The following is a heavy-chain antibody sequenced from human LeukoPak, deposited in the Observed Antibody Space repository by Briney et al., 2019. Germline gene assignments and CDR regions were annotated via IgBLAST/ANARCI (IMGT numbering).Heavy chain of an antibody. Sequence: PGGSLRLSCAASGFTFSSYSMNWVRQAPGKGLVWVSRIKTDGSSTSYADSVKGRFTISRDNAKNTLYLQMNSLRAEDTAVYYCARGGDGYYLWGQGTLVTVSS. CDR1: GFTFSSYS. J-gene: IGHJ5*02. CDR2: IKTDGSST. D-gene: IGHD3-22*01. V-gene: IGHV3-74*01. CDR3: ARGGDGYYL.